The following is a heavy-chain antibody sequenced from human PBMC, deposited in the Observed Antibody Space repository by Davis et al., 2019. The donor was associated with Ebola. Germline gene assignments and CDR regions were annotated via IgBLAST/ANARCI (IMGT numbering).Heavy chain of an antibody. J-gene: IGHJ4*02. V-gene: IGHV1-69*06. CDR2: IIPIFGTA. Sequence: AASVKVSCKASGGTFSSYAISWVRQAPGQGLEWMGGIIPIFGTANYAQKFQGRVTITADKSTSTAYMELSSLRSEDTAVYYCARGDYIWGSYRHLDYWGQETLVTVSS. CDR3: ARGDYIWGSYRHLDY. D-gene: IGHD3-16*02. CDR1: GGTFSSYA.